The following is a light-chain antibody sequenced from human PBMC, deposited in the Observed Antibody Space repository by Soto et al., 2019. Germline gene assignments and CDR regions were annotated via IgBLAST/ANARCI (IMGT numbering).Light chain of an antibody. CDR2: DVS. CDR3: RSYTSSSTHV. J-gene: IGLJ1*01. CDR1: SSDVGAYTF. Sequence: QSALTQPASVSGSPGQSITISCTGTSSDVGAYTFVSWYQQHPDKVPKLMIFDVSRRPSGVSDRFSGSKSGNTASLTISGLQREDEADYYCRSYTSSSTHVFGSGTKVTVL. V-gene: IGLV2-14*03.